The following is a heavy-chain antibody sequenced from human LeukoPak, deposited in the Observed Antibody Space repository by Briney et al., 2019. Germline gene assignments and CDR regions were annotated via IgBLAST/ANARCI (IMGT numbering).Heavy chain of an antibody. Sequence: PSETLSLTCTVSGGSISSSSYYWGWIRQPPGKGLEWIGSIYYSGSTYYNPSLKSRVTISVDTSKDQFSLKLSSVTAADTAVYYCARHVYDYVWGSYRHPYYFDYWGQGTLVTVSS. CDR3: ARHVYDYVWGSYRHPYYFDY. D-gene: IGHD3-16*02. J-gene: IGHJ4*02. CDR1: GGSISSSSYY. CDR2: IYYSGST. V-gene: IGHV4-39*01.